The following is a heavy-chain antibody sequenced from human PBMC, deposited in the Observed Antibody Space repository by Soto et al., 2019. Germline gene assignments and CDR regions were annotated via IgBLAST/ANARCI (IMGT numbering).Heavy chain of an antibody. Sequence: PGGSLRLSCAAPGFTFSSYEMNWVRQAPGKGLEWVSYINSDGSTVYYADSVKGRFTISRDNAKNSLYLQMNSLRAEDTAVYYCARDARTYSESIRHLDYWGQRTLVTVSS. J-gene: IGHJ4*02. V-gene: IGHV3-48*03. CDR3: ARDARTYSESIRHLDY. CDR1: GFTFSSYE. D-gene: IGHD1-26*01. CDR2: INSDGSTV.